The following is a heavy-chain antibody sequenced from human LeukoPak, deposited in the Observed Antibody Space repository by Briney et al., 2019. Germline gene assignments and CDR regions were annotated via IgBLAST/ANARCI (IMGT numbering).Heavy chain of an antibody. CDR2: INHSGST. Sequence: SCKASGGTFSSYAISWIRQPPGKGLEWIGEINHSGSTNYNPSLKSRVTISVDTSKNQFSLKLSSVTAADTAVYYCARGEPQNWFDPWGQGTLVTVSS. CDR3: ARGEPQNWFDP. D-gene: IGHD1-14*01. CDR1: GGTFSSYA. V-gene: IGHV4-34*01. J-gene: IGHJ5*02.